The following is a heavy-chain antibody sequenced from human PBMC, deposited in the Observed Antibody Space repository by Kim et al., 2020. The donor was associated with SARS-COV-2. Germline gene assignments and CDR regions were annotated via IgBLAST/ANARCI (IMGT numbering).Heavy chain of an antibody. J-gene: IGHJ5*02. CDR1: GGSISSGGYY. Sequence: SETLSLTCTVSGGSISSGGYYWSWIRQHPGKGLEWIGYIYYSGSTYYNPSLKSRVTISIDTSKNQFSLKLSSVTAADTAVYYCARDLYCSSNSCYGYNWFDPWGQGSLVTVSS. CDR2: IYYSGST. CDR3: ARDLYCSSNSCYGYNWFDP. D-gene: IGHD2-2*01. V-gene: IGHV4-31*03.